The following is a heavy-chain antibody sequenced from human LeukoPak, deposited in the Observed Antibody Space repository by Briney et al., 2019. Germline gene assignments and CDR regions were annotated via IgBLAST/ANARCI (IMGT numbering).Heavy chain of an antibody. CDR2: ISGSGGST. CDR3: AKQYDSSGYYYPIDY. D-gene: IGHD3-22*01. V-gene: IGHV3-23*01. Sequence: GGSLRLSCAASGFTFSSYAMSWVRQAPGKGLEWVSAISGSGGSTYYADSVKGRFTISRDNSKNTLYLQMNSLRAEDTAVYYCAKQYDSSGYYYPIDYWGQGTLVTASS. J-gene: IGHJ4*02. CDR1: GFTFSSYA.